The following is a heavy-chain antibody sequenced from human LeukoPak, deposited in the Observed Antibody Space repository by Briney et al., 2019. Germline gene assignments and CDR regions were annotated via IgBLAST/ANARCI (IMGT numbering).Heavy chain of an antibody. CDR2: IYYSGST. Sequence: SETLSLTCTVSGGSISSYYWSWIRQPPGKGLEWIGYIYYSGSTNYNPSLKSRVTISVDTSKNQLSLQLSSVTAADTAIYYCAREFPGSGSFYADAFDIWGQGTMVTVSS. CDR3: AREFPGSGSFYADAFDI. V-gene: IGHV4-59*01. D-gene: IGHD1-26*01. J-gene: IGHJ3*02. CDR1: GGSISSYY.